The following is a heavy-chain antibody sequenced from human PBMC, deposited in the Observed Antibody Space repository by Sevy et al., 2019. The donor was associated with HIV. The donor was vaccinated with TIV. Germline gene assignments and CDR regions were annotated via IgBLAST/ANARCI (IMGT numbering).Heavy chain of an antibody. CDR3: MRWDYSTSGNWFDP. CDR2: ISSSGHYI. CDR1: GFTFSRYS. Sequence: SGCLRLSCGASGFTFSRYSMNWVRQAPGKGLERVSYISSSGHYIQYADSVRGRFTVSRDNARDSLDLQINSLRAEDTAVYFCMRWDYSTSGNWFDPWGQGTLVIVSS. V-gene: IGHV3-21*01. D-gene: IGHD6-13*01. J-gene: IGHJ5*02.